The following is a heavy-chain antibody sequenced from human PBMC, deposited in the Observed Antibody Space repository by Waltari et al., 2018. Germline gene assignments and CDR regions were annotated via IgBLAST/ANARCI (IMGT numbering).Heavy chain of an antibody. CDR2: IYHSGST. Sequence: QVQLQESGPGLVKPSETLSLTCAVSGYSISSGYSWGWIRQPPGKGLEWIGSIYHSGSTYYNPSLKSRVTISVDTSKNQFSLKLSSVTAADTAVYYCAREPTGRVPSYWGQGTLVTVSS. J-gene: IGHJ4*02. CDR3: AREPTGRVPSY. CDR1: GYSISSGYS. V-gene: IGHV4-38-2*02.